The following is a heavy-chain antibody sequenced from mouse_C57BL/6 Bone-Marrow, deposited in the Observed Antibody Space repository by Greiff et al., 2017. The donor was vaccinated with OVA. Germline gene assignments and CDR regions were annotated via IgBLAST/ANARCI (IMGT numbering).Heavy chain of an antibody. CDR2: IHPNSGST. Sequence: QVQLQQPGAELVKPGASVKLSCKASGYTFTSYWMHWVKQRPGQGLEWIGMIHPNSGSTNYNEKFKSKATLTVDKSSSTAYMQLSSLTSEDSAVYYCASFSTALASRGVYYAMDYWGQGTSVTVSS. D-gene: IGHD3-1*01. CDR1: GYTFTSYW. V-gene: IGHV1-64*01. CDR3: ASFSTALASRGVYYAMDY. J-gene: IGHJ4*01.